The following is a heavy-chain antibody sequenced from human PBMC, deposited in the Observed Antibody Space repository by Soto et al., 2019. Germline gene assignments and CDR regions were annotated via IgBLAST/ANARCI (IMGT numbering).Heavy chain of an antibody. CDR2: ISYDGSNK. V-gene: IGHV3-30*18. Sequence: VAVISYDGSNKYYADSVEGRFTISRDNSKNTLYLQMNSLRAEDTAVYYCAKDYYGSGPLYGMDVWGQGTTVTVSS. J-gene: IGHJ6*02. D-gene: IGHD3-10*01. CDR3: AKDYYGSGPLYGMDV.